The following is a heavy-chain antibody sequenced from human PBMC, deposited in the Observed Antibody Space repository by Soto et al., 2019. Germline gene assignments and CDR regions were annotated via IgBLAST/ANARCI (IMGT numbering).Heavy chain of an antibody. V-gene: IGHV4-34*01. Sequence: SETLSLTCAVYGGSFSGYYWSWIRQPPGKGLEWIGEINHSGSTNYNPSLKSRVTISVDTSKNQFSLKLSSVTAADTAVYYCARGFYSSSWYIYYYYGMDVWGQGTTVTVSS. J-gene: IGHJ6*02. CDR3: ARGFYSSSWYIYYYYGMDV. CDR2: INHSGST. D-gene: IGHD6-13*01. CDR1: GGSFSGYY.